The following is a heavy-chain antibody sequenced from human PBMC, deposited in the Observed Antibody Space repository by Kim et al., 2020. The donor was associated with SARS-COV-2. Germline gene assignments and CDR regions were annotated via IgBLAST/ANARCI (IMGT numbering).Heavy chain of an antibody. V-gene: IGHV1-2*02. D-gene: IGHD5-12*01. CDR3: ARKVVQGYSGYDPPFYYDLDV. J-gene: IGHJ6*02. CDR1: GYTFTGYY. Sequence: ASVKVSCKASGYTFTGYYIHWVRQAPGEGLEWMGWIHPNSGVTNYAQRFQGRVTVTRDTSTSTGYMELSGLTSDDTAVYYCARKVVQGYSGYDPPFYYDLDVWGQGTKVTVSS. CDR2: IHPNSGVT.